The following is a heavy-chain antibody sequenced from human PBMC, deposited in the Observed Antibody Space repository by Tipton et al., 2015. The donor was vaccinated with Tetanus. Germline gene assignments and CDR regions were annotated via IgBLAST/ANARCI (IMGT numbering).Heavy chain of an antibody. J-gene: IGHJ5*02. Sequence: TLSLTCGVSGESFSGNYWSWVRQAPGKGLEWIGEINHRGGTMYNPSLKSRVTISGDTSKNQFSLNLTSVTAADTAVYYCASLPKHWLAPRGAPWGQGTLVTVSS. CDR1: GESFSGNY. D-gene: IGHD6-19*01. V-gene: IGHV4-34*01. CDR3: ASLPKHWLAPRGAP. CDR2: INHRGGT.